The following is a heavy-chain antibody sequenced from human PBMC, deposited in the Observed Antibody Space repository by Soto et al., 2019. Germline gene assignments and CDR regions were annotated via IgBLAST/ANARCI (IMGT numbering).Heavy chain of an antibody. CDR2: INAGNGKT. V-gene: IGHV1-3*01. Sequence: ASVKVSCKASGYTFTSYGISWVRQAPGQRLEWMGWINAGNGKTKYSQKFQGRVTITRDTSATTAYMELSSLRSEDTAVYYCARYSGSYQDAFDIWGQGTMVTVSS. D-gene: IGHD1-26*01. CDR3: ARYSGSYQDAFDI. J-gene: IGHJ3*02. CDR1: GYTFTSYG.